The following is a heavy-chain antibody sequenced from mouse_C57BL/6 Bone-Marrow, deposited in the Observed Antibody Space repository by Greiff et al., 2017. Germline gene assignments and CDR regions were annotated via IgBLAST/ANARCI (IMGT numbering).Heavy chain of an antibody. CDR2: ISDGGSYT. Sequence: EVQLVESGGGLVKPGGSLKLSCAASGFTFSSYAMSWVRQTPEKRLEWVATISDGGSYTYYPVNVKGRFTISRDNAKNNLYLQLSHLKSEDTAMYYCARDVWCTGTTVTVSA. CDR1: GFTFSSYA. V-gene: IGHV5-4*01. CDR3: ARDV. J-gene: IGHJ1*03.